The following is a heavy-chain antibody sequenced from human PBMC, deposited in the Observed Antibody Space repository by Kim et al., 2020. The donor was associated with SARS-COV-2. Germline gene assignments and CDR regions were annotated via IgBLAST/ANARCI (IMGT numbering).Heavy chain of an antibody. V-gene: IGHV3-33*03. D-gene: IGHD2-15*01. CDR2: IWFDGSNN. CDR3: AKDYRLFGSVWYYFAY. J-gene: IGHJ4*01. CDR1: GFTFSNYG. Sequence: GGSLRLSCVASGFTFSNYGMHWVRQAPGKGLEWVAFIWFDGSNNYYADSVRGRFTISRANSNNSLYLQMNSVRAEDTAIYYCAKDYRLFGSVWYYFAYW.